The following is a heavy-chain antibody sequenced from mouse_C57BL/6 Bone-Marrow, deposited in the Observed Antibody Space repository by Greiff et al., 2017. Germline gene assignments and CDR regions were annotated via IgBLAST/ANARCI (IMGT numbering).Heavy chain of an antibody. CDR3: ARRGEN. Sequence: EVQLVESGGGLVQPGGSLKLSCAASGFTFSDYYMYWVRQTPEKRLEWVAYISNGGGSTYYPETVKGRFPISRDNAKNTLYLQMSRLKSEDTAMYYCARRGENWGQGTSVTVSS. V-gene: IGHV5-12*01. J-gene: IGHJ4*01. CDR2: ISNGGGST. CDR1: GFTFSDYY.